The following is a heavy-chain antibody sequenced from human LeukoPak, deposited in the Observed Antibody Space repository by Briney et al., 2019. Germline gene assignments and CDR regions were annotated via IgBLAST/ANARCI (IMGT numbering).Heavy chain of an antibody. V-gene: IGHV4-61*02. Sequence: SQTLSLTCTVSGGSVRRGNYYWTWIRQPAGSGLEWIGRIYTSGTTDYNPSLRTRVTISVDASRNQFPLNLSSVTAADTAVYYCARWSGSVTARNYYYYMDVWGEGTTVTVSS. CDR3: ARWSGSVTARNYYYYMDV. J-gene: IGHJ6*03. D-gene: IGHD6-6*01. CDR2: IYTSGTT. CDR1: GGSVRRGNYY.